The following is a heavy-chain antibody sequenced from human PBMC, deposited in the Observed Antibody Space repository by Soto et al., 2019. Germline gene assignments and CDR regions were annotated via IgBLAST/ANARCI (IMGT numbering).Heavy chain of an antibody. CDR3: AKRAGQRQHYYYGMDV. V-gene: IGHV3-23*01. CDR2: ISGSGGST. J-gene: IGHJ6*02. Sequence: QPGGSLRLSCAASGFTFSSYAMSWVRQAPGKGLEWVSAISGSGGSTYYADSVKGRFTISRDNSKNTLYLQMNSLRAEDTAVYYCAKRAGQRQHYYYGMDVWGQGTTVTVSS. D-gene: IGHD6-25*01. CDR1: GFTFSSYA.